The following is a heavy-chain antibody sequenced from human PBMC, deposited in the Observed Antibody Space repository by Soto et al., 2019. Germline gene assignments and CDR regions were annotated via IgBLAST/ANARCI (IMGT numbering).Heavy chain of an antibody. CDR3: ARDHYYDISGYYFDC. CDR1: GYTFTTYG. V-gene: IGHV1-18*01. J-gene: IGHJ4*02. D-gene: IGHD3-22*01. CDR2: ISPYNGNI. Sequence: QVQLVQSGAEVKKPGASVKVSCKASGYTFTTYGISWVRQAPGQGLEWMGWISPYNGNINYAQKVQGRVTMTTDTYTSTANMELRSLRSDVTAVYYCARDHYYDISGYYFDCWGQGTLVTVSS.